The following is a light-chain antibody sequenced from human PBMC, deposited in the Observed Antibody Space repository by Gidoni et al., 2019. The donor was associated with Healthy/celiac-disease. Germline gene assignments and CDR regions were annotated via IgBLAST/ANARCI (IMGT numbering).Light chain of an antibody. CDR3: AAWDDSLSAHVV. J-gene: IGLJ2*01. CDR1: SSNIGSNY. CDR2: RNN. V-gene: IGLV1-47*01. Sequence: QSVLTHPPSASGTPGPRVTISCSGSSSNIGSNYVYWYQQLPGTAPKLLIYRNNQRPSGVPDRFSGSKSGTSASLAISGLRSEDEADYYCAAWDDSLSAHVVFGGGTKLTVL.